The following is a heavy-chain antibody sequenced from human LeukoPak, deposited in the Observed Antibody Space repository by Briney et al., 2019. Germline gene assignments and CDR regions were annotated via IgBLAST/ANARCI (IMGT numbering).Heavy chain of an antibody. CDR3: ARLKIAVAGPFSY. CDR1: GFTFSSYE. CDR2: ISSSSTYI. V-gene: IGHV3-21*01. Sequence: GGSLRLSCAASGFTFSSYEMNWVRQAPGKGLEWVSSISSSSTYIYYADSVKGRFTISRDNAKNSLYLQMNSLRAEDTAVYYCARLKIAVAGPFSYWGQGTLVTVSS. J-gene: IGHJ4*02. D-gene: IGHD6-19*01.